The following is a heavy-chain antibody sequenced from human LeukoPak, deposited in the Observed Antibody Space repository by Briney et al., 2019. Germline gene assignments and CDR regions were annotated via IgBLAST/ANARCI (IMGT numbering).Heavy chain of an antibody. CDR2: MNPNSGNT. CDR1: GYTFTSYD. V-gene: IGHV1-8*01. Sequence: ASVKVSCKASGYTFTSYDINWVRQATGQGLEWMAWMNPNSGNTGYAQKFQGRVTMTRNTSISTAYMELRSLRSEDTAVYYCARGRHPVRRRYSSSWYGGNWFDPWGQGTLVTVSS. CDR3: ARGRHPVRRRYSSSWYGGNWFDP. J-gene: IGHJ5*02. D-gene: IGHD6-13*01.